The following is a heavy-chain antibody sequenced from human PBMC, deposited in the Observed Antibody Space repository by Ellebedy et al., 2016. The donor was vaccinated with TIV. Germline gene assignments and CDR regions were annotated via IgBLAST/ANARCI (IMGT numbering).Heavy chain of an antibody. J-gene: IGHJ6*03. CDR1: GFTFSSYA. D-gene: IGHD3-3*01. Sequence: GESLKISXAASGFTFSSYAMHWVRQAPGKGLEWVAVISYDGSNKYYADSVKGRFTISRDNSKNTLYLQMNSLRAEDTAVYYCARDFQALPYYDFWSAHGVYMDVWGKGTTVTVSS. CDR3: ARDFQALPYYDFWSAHGVYMDV. V-gene: IGHV3-30-3*01. CDR2: ISYDGSNK.